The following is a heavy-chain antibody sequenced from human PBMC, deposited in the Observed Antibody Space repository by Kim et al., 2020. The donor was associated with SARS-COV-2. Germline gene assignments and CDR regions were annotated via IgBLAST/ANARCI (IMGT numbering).Heavy chain of an antibody. J-gene: IGHJ6*02. V-gene: IGHV3-30*02. CDR3: AKVNVPNYYYYYGMDV. D-gene: IGHD6-6*01. Sequence: SVKGRFTISRDNSKNTLYLQMNSLRAEDTAVYYCAKVNVPNYYYYYGMDVWGQGTTVTVSS.